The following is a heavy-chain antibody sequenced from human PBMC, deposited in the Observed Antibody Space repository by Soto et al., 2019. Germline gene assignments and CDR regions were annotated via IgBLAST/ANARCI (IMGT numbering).Heavy chain of an antibody. V-gene: IGHV4-4*09. CDR2: IYFSGST. CDR3: ARSVATPGTNIDF. Sequence: NPSETLSLTCTVSGGSMDGYYWSWIRQTPGQGLEWVGYIYFSGSTKYNPSLQSRLTISLDRSKRQFSMTLSSVTAADTAVYYCARSVATPGTNIDFWGQGTLVTVSS. J-gene: IGHJ4*02. D-gene: IGHD6-13*01. CDR1: GGSMDGYY.